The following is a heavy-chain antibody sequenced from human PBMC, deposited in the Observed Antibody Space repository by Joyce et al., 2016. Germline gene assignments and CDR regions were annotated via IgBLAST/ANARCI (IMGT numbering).Heavy chain of an antibody. D-gene: IGHD7-27*01. V-gene: IGHV1-8*01. CDR2: MNPNSGNA. J-gene: IGHJ4*02. CDR3: ARNKYGTGDFDF. CDR1: GYTFTNFD. Sequence: QVQLVQSGAEVKKPGASVKVSFKASGYTFTNFDINWVRQAPGQGLEWLGWMNPNSGNAGYAQNCQGRVTMTRDTSISTAYMELSSLRSEDTAVYFCARNKYGTGDFDFWGQGTPVTVSS.